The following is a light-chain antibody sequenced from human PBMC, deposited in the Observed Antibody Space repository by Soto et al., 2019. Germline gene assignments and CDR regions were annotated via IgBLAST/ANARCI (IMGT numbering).Light chain of an antibody. CDR2: EGS. CDR3: CSYAGGSALNYV. Sequence: QSALTQPASVSGSPGQSITISCTGTSSDVGSYNSVSWYQHHPGKVPKVMIYEGSKRPSGVSSRFSGSQSGNTASLTISGLQAEDEAEYYCCSYAGGSALNYVFGTGTKVTVL. CDR1: SSDVGSYNS. J-gene: IGLJ1*01. V-gene: IGLV2-23*01.